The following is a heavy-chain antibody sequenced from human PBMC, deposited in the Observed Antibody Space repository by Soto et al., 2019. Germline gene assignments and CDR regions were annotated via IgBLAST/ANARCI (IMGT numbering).Heavy chain of an antibody. J-gene: IGHJ4*02. Sequence: SETLSLTCAVYGGSFSGYYWSWIRQPPGKGLEWIGEINHSGSTNYNPSLKSRVTISVDTSKNQFSLKLSSVTAADMAVYYCARGGGYDSFDYWGQGVLVTVSS. V-gene: IGHV4-34*01. CDR2: INHSGST. D-gene: IGHD5-12*01. CDR1: GGSFSGYY. CDR3: ARGGGYDSFDY.